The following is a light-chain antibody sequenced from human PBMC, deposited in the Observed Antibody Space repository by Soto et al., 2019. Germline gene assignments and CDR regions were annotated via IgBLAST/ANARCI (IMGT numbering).Light chain of an antibody. CDR1: KDISPF. J-gene: IGKJ2*01. Sequence: DIQMTQSQSSLSASLGDRVTPTCQPSKDISPFLNWYHQEPGKAPKLLISDASALETGVPSRFRGSGAGTDFTFTISSLQPRDVGTYYCQQYEDVPTFGQGTKVGIK. CDR2: DAS. CDR3: QQYEDVPT. V-gene: IGKV1-33*01.